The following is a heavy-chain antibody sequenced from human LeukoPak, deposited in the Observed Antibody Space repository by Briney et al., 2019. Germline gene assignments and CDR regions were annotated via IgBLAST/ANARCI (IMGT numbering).Heavy chain of an antibody. J-gene: IGHJ5*01. Sequence: GGSLRLSCAASGFTFNTYWIHWVRQAPGKGLVWVSRVSSDGSSTTYAESVKGRFTGSRDNAKNTVFLQMDSLRAEDTALYCCARDYSGYYSPFDSWGQGTVVTVSS. CDR1: GFTFNTYW. V-gene: IGHV3-74*01. D-gene: IGHD3-22*01. CDR3: ARDYSGYYSPFDS. CDR2: VSSDGSST.